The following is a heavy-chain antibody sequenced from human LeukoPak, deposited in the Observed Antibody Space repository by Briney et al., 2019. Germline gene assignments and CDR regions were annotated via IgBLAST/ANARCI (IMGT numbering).Heavy chain of an antibody. V-gene: IGHV3-7*01. CDR2: INTDGSEQ. D-gene: IGHD6-13*01. CDR3: TRGGATSSWYWFF. J-gene: IGHJ4*02. CDR1: GFTFSSHW. Sequence: GGSMRLACAASGFTFSSHWMTWVRQAPGKGPEWVASINTDGSEQYYVDSVKGRFTISRDNAKNSLSLQVSSLRAEDTAVYYCTRGGATSSWYWFFWGQGTLVTVSS.